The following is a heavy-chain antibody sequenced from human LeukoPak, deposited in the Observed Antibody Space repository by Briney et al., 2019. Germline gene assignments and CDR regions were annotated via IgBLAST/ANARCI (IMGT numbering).Heavy chain of an antibody. CDR1: GGSIRSDDSY. CDR3: VREQRLEAGGTWSHHGVNV. D-gene: IGHD6-25*01. Sequence: PSETLSLTCTVSGGSIRSDDSYWTWIRQPPGKGLEWIGYMYYSGSAHYNPSLKSRAVISEEMSKSQISLTLTSMTDSDTAVYYCVREQRLEAGGTWSHHGVNVLGQETTVIISP. V-gene: IGHV4-30-4*01. J-gene: IGHJ6*01. CDR2: MYYSGSA.